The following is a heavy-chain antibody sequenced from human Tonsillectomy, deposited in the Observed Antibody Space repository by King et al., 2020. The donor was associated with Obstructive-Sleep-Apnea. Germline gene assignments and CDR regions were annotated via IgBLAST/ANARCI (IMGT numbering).Heavy chain of an antibody. Sequence: VQLVESGGGLVQPGGSLRLSCAASGFSFSIYWMTWVRQAPGKGLEWVANIKQDGSEKYYVDSVKGRFTISRDNAKKSLYLQMNSLRAEDTAVYYCARDLPIFGVADNWGQGTLVTVSP. J-gene: IGHJ4*02. CDR1: GFSFSIYW. V-gene: IGHV3-7*03. D-gene: IGHD3-3*01. CDR2: IKQDGSEK. CDR3: ARDLPIFGVADN.